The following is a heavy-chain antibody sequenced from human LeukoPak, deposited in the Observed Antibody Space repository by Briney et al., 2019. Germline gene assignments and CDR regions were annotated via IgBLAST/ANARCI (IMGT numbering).Heavy chain of an antibody. V-gene: IGHV3-43*01. CDR2: ISWDGGST. D-gene: IGHD3-22*01. CDR3: AKGGGYDSSGYTDY. Sequence: PGGSLRLSCAASGFTFDDYTMHWVRQAPGKGLEWVSLISWDGGSTYYADSVKGRFTISRDNSKNSLYLQMNSLRTEDAALYYCAKGGGYDSSGYTDYWGQGTLVTVSS. J-gene: IGHJ4*02. CDR1: GFTFDDYT.